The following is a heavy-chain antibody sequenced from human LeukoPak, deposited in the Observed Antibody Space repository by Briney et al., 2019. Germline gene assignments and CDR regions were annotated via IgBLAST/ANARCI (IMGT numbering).Heavy chain of an antibody. CDR3: ARNEWLRVDY. V-gene: IGHV3-23*01. J-gene: IGHJ4*02. Sequence: GGSLRLSCAASGFTFSSYAMTWVRQAPGKGLEWVSAISGSGGSTYYADSVKGRFTISRDNAKNSLYLQMNSLRAEDTAVYYCARNEWLRVDYWGQGTLVTVSS. CDR1: GFTFSSYA. D-gene: IGHD5-12*01. CDR2: ISGSGGST.